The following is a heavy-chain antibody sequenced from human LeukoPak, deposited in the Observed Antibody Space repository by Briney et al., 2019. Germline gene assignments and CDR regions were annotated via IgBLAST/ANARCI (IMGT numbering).Heavy chain of an antibody. CDR3: ARDQGYCSSTSCYGWFDP. V-gene: IGHV4-4*02. CDR2: IYHGGST. Sequence: PSGTLSLTCAVSGGSISSSNWWSWVRQPPGKGLEWIGEIYHGGSTNYNPSLKSRVTISVDKSKNQFSLKLSSVTAADTAVYYCARDQGYCSSTSCYGWFDPWGQGTLVTVSS. D-gene: IGHD2-2*01. CDR1: GGSISSSNW. J-gene: IGHJ5*02.